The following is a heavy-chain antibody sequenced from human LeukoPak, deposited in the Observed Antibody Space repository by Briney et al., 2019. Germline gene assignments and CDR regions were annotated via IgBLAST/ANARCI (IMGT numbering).Heavy chain of an antibody. CDR2: IYYSGST. D-gene: IGHD3-3*01. V-gene: IGHV4-59*01. CDR3: ARHSDSYYDFWSGYSQYYGMDV. J-gene: IGHJ6*02. CDR1: GGPISSYY. Sequence: SETLSLTCTVSGGPISSYYWSWIRQPPGKGLEWIGYIYYSGSTNYNPSLKSRVTISVDTSKNQFSLKLSSVTAADTAVYYCARHSDSYYDFWSGYSQYYGMDVWGQGTTVTVSS.